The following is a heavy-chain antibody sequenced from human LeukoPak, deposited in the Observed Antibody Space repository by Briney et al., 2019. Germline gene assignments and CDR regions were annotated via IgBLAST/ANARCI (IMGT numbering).Heavy chain of an antibody. CDR1: GDSITGSSYY. Sequence: PSETLSLTCTVSGDSITGSSYYWGWIRQPPGKGLEWIGSRYYSGSTYSNPSLKSRVTISADTSKNQFSLKLKSVTAADTAVYYCARQYYDSTGYYYFDYWGQGTLVTVSS. D-gene: IGHD3-22*01. J-gene: IGHJ4*02. CDR2: RYYSGST. CDR3: ARQYYDSTGYYYFDY. V-gene: IGHV4-39*01.